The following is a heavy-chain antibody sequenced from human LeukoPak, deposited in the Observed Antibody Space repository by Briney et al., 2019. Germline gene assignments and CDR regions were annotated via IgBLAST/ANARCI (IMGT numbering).Heavy chain of an antibody. J-gene: IGHJ4*02. Sequence: ASVKVSCKASGYTFTGYYVHWVRQAPGQGLEWMGWMNPKSGGTNYAQKFEARVTMNRDTSISTAYMELSRLRFDDTAVYYCATDCSGGSCYFNYWGQGTLVTVSS. V-gene: IGHV1-2*02. CDR2: MNPKSGGT. CDR1: GYTFTGYY. D-gene: IGHD2-15*01. CDR3: ATDCSGGSCYFNY.